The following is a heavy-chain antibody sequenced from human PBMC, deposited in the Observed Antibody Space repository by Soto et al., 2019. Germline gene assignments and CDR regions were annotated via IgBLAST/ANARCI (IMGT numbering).Heavy chain of an antibody. V-gene: IGHV1-18*01. CDR2: ISAYNGNT. CDR1: DYTFTSYG. D-gene: IGHD3-3*01. J-gene: IGHJ6*02. Sequence: ASVKVSCKASDYTFTSYGMSWVRQAPGQGLEWMGWISAYNGNTNYAQKLQGRVTMTTDTSTSTAYMELRSLRSDDTAVYYCARPLTPYYDFWSGLDYYYGMAVWGQGTTVTVSS. CDR3: ARPLTPYYDFWSGLDYYYGMAV.